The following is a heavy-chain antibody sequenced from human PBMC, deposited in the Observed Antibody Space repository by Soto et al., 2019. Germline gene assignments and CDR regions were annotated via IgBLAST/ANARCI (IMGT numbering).Heavy chain of an antibody. CDR2: ISYDGSNK. J-gene: IGHJ6*02. Sequence: PVGSLRLSCAASGFTFSSYGMHWVRQAPGKGLEWVAVISYDGSNKYYADSVKGRFTISRDNSKNTLYLQMNSLRAEDTAVYYCAKDERYCSGGSCYSGGYYYYGMDVWGQGTTVTVSS. CDR3: AKDERYCSGGSCYSGGYYYYGMDV. CDR1: GFTFSSYG. V-gene: IGHV3-30*18. D-gene: IGHD2-15*01.